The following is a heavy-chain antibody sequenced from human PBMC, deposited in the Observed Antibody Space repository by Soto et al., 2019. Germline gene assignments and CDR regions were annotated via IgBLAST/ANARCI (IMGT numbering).Heavy chain of an antibody. V-gene: IGHV4-39*01. D-gene: IGHD4-17*01. CDR3: ARSYGPSAIDI. CDR1: GGSISSSSYY. J-gene: IGHJ3*02. Sequence: SETLSLTCTVSGGSISSSSYYWGWIRQPPGKGLEWIGSIYYSGSTYYNPSLKSRVTISVDTSKNQFSLKLSSVTAADTAVYYCARSYGPSAIDIWGQGTMVTVSS. CDR2: IYYSGST.